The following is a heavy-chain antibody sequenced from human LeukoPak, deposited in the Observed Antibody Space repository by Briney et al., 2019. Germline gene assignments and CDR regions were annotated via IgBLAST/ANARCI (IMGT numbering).Heavy chain of an antibody. CDR3: AKDPNYDFWSGYYESDY. D-gene: IGHD3-3*01. CDR1: GFTFSSYA. V-gene: IGHV3-23*01. Sequence: GGSLRLSCAASGFTFSSYAMSWVRQASGKGLEWVSAISGSGGSTYYADSVKGRFTISRDNSKNTLYLQMNSLRAEDTAVYYCAKDPNYDFWSGYYESDYWGQGTLVTVSS. CDR2: ISGSGGST. J-gene: IGHJ4*02.